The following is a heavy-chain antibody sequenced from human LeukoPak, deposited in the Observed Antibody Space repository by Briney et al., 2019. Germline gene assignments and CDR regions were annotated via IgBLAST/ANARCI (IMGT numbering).Heavy chain of an antibody. CDR2: TVSRGTT. Sequence: GGSLRLSCIASGFTFTSDAMNWVRQAPGKGLEWVSSTVSRGTTQYADSVKGRFTVSRDTSKNTLYLQMNSLRADDTAVYYCAKCSTSAYTTGWCNWIDPWGQGTLVTVSS. CDR1: GFTFTSDA. J-gene: IGHJ5*02. V-gene: IGHV3-23*01. CDR3: AKCSTSAYTTGWCNWIDP. D-gene: IGHD6-19*01.